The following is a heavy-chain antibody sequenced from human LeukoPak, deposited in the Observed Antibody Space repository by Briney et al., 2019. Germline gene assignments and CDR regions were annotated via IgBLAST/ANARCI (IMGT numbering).Heavy chain of an antibody. Sequence: ASVKVSCKVSGYTLTELPMHWARQAPGKGLQWMGGFDPEDGETIYAQKFQGRVTMTEDTSTDTAYMELSSLTYEDTAVYYCATPSFFGVVISAFHFWGQGTKVTVSS. D-gene: IGHD3-3*01. CDR2: FDPEDGET. CDR3: ATPSFFGVVISAFHF. J-gene: IGHJ3*01. V-gene: IGHV1-24*01. CDR1: GYTLTELP.